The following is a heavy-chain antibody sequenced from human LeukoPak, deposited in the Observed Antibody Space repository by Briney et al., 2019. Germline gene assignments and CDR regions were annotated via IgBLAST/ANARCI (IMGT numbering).Heavy chain of an antibody. V-gene: IGHV1-69*06. CDR2: IIPIFGTA. Sequence: GASVKLSCKASGGAFSSYVIRWVRQHPGQGLEWMGGIIPIFGTADYAQKFQGRLTITADTSTSTAYMELSSLRSEDTAIYYCASATLRCSGGSCYEMDVWGKGTTVTVSS. J-gene: IGHJ6*04. CDR1: GGAFSSYV. CDR3: ASATLRCSGGSCYEMDV. D-gene: IGHD2-15*01.